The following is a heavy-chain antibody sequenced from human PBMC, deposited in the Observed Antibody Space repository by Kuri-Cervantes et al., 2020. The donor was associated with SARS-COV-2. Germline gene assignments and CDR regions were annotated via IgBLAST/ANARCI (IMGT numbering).Heavy chain of an antibody. V-gene: IGHV3-64*01. D-gene: IGHD3-3*01. CDR1: GFTFSDYY. Sequence: GESLKISCAASGFTFSDYYMSWIRQAPGKGLEYVSAISSNGGSTYYANSVKGRFTISRDNSKSTLYLQMGSLRAEDMAVYYCARDLYYDFWSGRRPSYYMDVWGKGTTVTVSS. CDR2: ISSNGGST. CDR3: ARDLYYDFWSGRRPSYYMDV. J-gene: IGHJ6*03.